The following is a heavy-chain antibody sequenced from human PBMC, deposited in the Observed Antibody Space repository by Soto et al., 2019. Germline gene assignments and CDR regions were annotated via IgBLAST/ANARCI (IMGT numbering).Heavy chain of an antibody. Sequence: PGGSLRLSCAASGFTFSSYAMSWVRQAPGKGLEWVSAISGSGGSTYYADSVKGRFTISRDNSKNTLYLQMNSLRAEDTAVYYCAKLGYYDFWSGYGPTFDYWGQGTLVTVSS. CDR2: ISGSGGST. D-gene: IGHD3-3*01. J-gene: IGHJ4*02. CDR1: GFTFSSYA. V-gene: IGHV3-23*01. CDR3: AKLGYYDFWSGYGPTFDY.